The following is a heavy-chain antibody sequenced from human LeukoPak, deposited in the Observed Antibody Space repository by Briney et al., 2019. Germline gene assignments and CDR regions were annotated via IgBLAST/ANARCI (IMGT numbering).Heavy chain of an antibody. D-gene: IGHD3-22*01. CDR2: IYSGGST. V-gene: IGHV3-53*01. CDR1: GFTVGSNY. Sequence: GGSLRLSCAASGFTVGSNYMSWVRQAPGKGLEWVSVIYSGGSTYYADSVKGRFTISRDNSKNTLYLQMNSLRAEDTAVYYCARDRYYDSSGYFDTDAFDIWGQGTMVTVSS. CDR3: ARDRYYDSSGYFDTDAFDI. J-gene: IGHJ3*02.